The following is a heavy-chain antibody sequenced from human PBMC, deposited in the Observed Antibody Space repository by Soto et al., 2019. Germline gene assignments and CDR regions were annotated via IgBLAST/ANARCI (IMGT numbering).Heavy chain of an antibody. CDR1: GFTFSSYG. CDR2: ISYDGSNK. J-gene: IGHJ4*02. Sequence: QVKLVESRGGVVQPGRSLRLSCAASGFTFSSYGMHWVRQAPGKGLEWVAVISYDGSNKYYADSVKGRFTISRDNSKNTLYLQMNSLRAEDTAVYYCAKERLGELSLPNYFDYWGQGTLVTVSS. V-gene: IGHV3-30*18. D-gene: IGHD3-16*02. CDR3: AKERLGELSLPNYFDY.